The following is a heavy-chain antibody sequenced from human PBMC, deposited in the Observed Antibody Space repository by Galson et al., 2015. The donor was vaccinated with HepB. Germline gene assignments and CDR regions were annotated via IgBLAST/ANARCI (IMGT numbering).Heavy chain of an antibody. D-gene: IGHD1-26*01. Sequence: SLRLSCAASGFTFSSYGMHWVRQAPGKGLEWVAVIWYDGSNKYYADSVKGRFTISRDNSKNTLYLQMNSLRAEDTAVYYCAREWELLAFDIWGQGTMVTVSS. CDR3: AREWELLAFDI. V-gene: IGHV3-33*08. J-gene: IGHJ3*02. CDR1: GFTFSSYG. CDR2: IWYDGSNK.